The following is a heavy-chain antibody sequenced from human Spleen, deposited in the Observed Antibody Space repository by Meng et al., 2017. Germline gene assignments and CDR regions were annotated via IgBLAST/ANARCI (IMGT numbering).Heavy chain of an antibody. CDR1: GGSFSDYY. V-gene: IGHV4-34*01. CDR2: INHSGST. Sequence: GQLLQWGPGLLKPSETLSLTCVVSGGSFSDYYWSWIRQSPGKGLEWIGEINHSGSTNYNPSLESRATISVDTSQNNLSLKLSSVTAADSAVYYCARGPTTMAHDFDYWGQGTLVTVSS. CDR3: ARGPTTMAHDFDY. J-gene: IGHJ4*02. D-gene: IGHD4-11*01.